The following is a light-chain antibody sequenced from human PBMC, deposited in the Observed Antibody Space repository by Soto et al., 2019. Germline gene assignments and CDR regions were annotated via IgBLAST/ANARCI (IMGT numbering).Light chain of an antibody. J-gene: IGKJ3*01. CDR3: QKYSSVPV. CDR1: QGINNY. Sequence: DIPMTQSPSSLSASVGDRGTITCRASQGINNYVAWYQQKPGKPPKLLIYAASTLQSGVPARFSGSGSGTDFTLTINSLQPEDVATYSCQKYSSVPVFGPGTKVDIK. CDR2: AAS. V-gene: IGKV1-27*01.